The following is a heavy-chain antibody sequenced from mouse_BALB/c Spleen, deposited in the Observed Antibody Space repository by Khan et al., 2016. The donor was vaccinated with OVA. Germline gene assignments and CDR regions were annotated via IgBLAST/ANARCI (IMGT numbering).Heavy chain of an antibody. Sequence: EVQLVESGPGLVKPSQSLSLTCTVTGYSITSDYAWNWIRQFPGNKLEWMGYMSNSGNTNYNPSLKSRISITRDTSKNQFFLQLNSVTTEDTATYYCASELGRYYAMDYWGQGTSVTVSS. V-gene: IGHV3-2*02. J-gene: IGHJ4*01. CDR1: GYSITSDYA. D-gene: IGHD4-1*01. CDR3: ASELGRYYAMDY. CDR2: MSNSGNT.